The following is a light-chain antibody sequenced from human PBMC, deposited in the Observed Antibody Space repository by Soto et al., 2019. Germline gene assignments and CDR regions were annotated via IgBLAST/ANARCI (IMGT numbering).Light chain of an antibody. CDR2: GVS. V-gene: IGKV3-20*01. Sequence: EIVLTQSPGTLSLSPGERATLSCRASQTVGNNYLDWYQQKPGQAPRLLIYGVSSRATVIPDRFSGSGSGTDFTLTISRLEPEDFAAYYCRQSATSPRTFGQGTKVEIK. J-gene: IGKJ1*01. CDR1: QTVGNNY. CDR3: RQSATSPRT.